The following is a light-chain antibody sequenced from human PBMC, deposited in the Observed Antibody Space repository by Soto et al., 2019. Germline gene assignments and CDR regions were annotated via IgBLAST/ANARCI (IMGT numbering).Light chain of an antibody. CDR2: EVN. CDR3: SSYAGSNIL. J-gene: IGLJ1*01. Sequence: QSALTQPPSASGSPGQSVTISCTGTSSDVGGYNYVSWYQQHPGKAPKLMIYEVNKRPSGVPDRFSASKSGNTASLTASGLQAEDEADYYCSSYAGSNILFGTGTKLTVL. CDR1: SSDVGGYNY. V-gene: IGLV2-8*01.